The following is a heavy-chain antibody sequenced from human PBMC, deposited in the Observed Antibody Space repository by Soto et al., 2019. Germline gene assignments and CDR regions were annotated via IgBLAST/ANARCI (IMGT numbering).Heavy chain of an antibody. V-gene: IGHV3-21*01. D-gene: IGHD3-9*01. Sequence: PXGSLRLSCAASGFTFSSYSMNWVRHAPGKGLEWVSSISSSSSYIYYADSVKGRFTISRDNAKNSLYLQMNSLRAEDTAVYYCAREGYLVDYYYYGMEVWGQGTTVIVSS. CDR2: ISSSSSYI. J-gene: IGHJ6*02. CDR3: AREGYLVDYYYYGMEV. CDR1: GFTFSSYS.